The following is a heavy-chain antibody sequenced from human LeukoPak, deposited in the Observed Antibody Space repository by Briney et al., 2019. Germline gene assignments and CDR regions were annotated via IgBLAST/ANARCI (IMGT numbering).Heavy chain of an antibody. J-gene: IGHJ4*02. CDR3: ASFAGGAAGSFDY. CDR2: ISSSGSTI. V-gene: IGHV3-48*03. Sequence: LAGGSLRLSCAASGFTFSSYEMNWVRQAPGKGLEWVSYISSSGSTIYYAASVKGRFTISRDNAKNSLYLQMNSLRAEDTAVYYCASFAGGAAGSFDYWGQGTLVTVSS. D-gene: IGHD6-13*01. CDR1: GFTFSSYE.